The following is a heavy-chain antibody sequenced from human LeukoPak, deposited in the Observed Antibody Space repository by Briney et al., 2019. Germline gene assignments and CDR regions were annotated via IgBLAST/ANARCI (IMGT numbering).Heavy chain of an antibody. CDR1: GGSISSYY. CDR3: ARDRRRDQDWFDP. CDR2: IYYSGST. V-gene: IGHV4-59*01. Sequence: SETLSLTCTVSGGSISSYYWSWIRQPPGKGLEGIGYIYYSGSTNYNPSLKSRVTISVDTSKNQFSLKLSSVTAADTAVYYCARDRRRDQDWFDPWGQGTLVTVSS. D-gene: IGHD2-15*01. J-gene: IGHJ5*02.